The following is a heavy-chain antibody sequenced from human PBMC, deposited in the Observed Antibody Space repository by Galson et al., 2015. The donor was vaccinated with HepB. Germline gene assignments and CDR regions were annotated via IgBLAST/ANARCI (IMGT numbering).Heavy chain of an antibody. CDR1: GGTFSSYA. J-gene: IGHJ6*03. CDR3: ARELSVVVPAASQYYYMDV. D-gene: IGHD2-2*01. CDR2: IIPTFGTA. Sequence: SVKVSCKASGGTFSSYAISWVRQAPGQGLEWMGGIIPTFGTANYAQKFQGRVTITADESTSTAYMELSSLRSEDTAVYYCARELSVVVPAASQYYYMDVWGKGTTVTVSS. V-gene: IGHV1-69*13.